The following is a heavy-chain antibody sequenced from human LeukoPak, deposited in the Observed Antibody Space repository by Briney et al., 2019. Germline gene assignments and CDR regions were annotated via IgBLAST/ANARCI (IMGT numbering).Heavy chain of an antibody. CDR3: ARASWVSSTDAVR. V-gene: IGHV3-23*01. CDR1: GFTFSSYA. Sequence: GGSLRLSCAASGFTFSSYAMTWVRQAPGKGLEWVSSISGSDGSTYYADSVKGRFTISRDNSKNTLYVQMNSLRAEDTAVYYCARASWVSSTDAVRWGQGTLVTVSS. CDR2: ISGSDGST. D-gene: IGHD3-16*01. J-gene: IGHJ4*02.